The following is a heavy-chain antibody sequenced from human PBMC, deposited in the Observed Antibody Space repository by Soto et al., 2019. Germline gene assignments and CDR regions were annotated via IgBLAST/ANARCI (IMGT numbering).Heavy chain of an antibody. J-gene: IGHJ4*02. CDR2: ISSSGSTI. V-gene: IGHV3-11*01. D-gene: IGHD6-19*01. CDR1: GFTFSDYY. Sequence: GGSLRLSCAASGFTFSDYYMSWIRQAPGKGLEWVSYISSSGSTIYYADSVKGRFTISRDNAKNSLYLQMNSLRAEDTAVYYCARCIAVAGLYGDEYYFDYWGQGTLVTVSS. CDR3: ARCIAVAGLYGDEYYFDY.